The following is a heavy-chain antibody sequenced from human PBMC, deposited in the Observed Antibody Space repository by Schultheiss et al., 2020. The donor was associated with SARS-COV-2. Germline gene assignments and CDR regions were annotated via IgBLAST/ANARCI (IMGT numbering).Heavy chain of an antibody. CDR1: GGSMNDYY. Sequence: SQTLSLTCSVSGGSMNDYYWTWIRQPPGKGLECLGYIFYTGETNYNPSLKSRVTISVDTSKNQLSLKLTSVTAADTAIYYCARQYTRGSGTSMDVWGQGTAVTVSS. J-gene: IGHJ6*02. V-gene: IGHV4-59*08. D-gene: IGHD3-10*01. CDR2: IFYTGET. CDR3: ARQYTRGSGTSMDV.